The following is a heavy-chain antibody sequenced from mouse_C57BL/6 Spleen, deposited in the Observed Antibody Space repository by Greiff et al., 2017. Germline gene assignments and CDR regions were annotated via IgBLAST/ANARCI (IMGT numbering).Heavy chain of an antibody. V-gene: IGHV1-59*01. Sequence: QVQLQQPGAELVRPGTSVKLSCKASGYTFTSYWMHWVKQRPGQGLEWIGVIDPSDSYTNYNQKFKGKATLTVDTSSSTAYMQLSSLTSEDSAVYYCARDYGSSYYWGQGTSVTVSS. D-gene: IGHD1-1*01. J-gene: IGHJ4*01. CDR3: ARDYGSSYY. CDR2: IDPSDSYT. CDR1: GYTFTSYW.